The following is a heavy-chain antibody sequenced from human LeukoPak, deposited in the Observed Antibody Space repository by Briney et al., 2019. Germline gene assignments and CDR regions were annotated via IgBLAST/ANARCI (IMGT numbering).Heavy chain of an antibody. CDR3: TRDGGYNAFDI. CDR2: INSHGSST. Sequence: PGGSLRLSCAAPGFTFSSYWMHWVRQDPGKGLVWVSRINSHGSSTSYADSVKGRFTISRDNAKNTLYLQMNSLRAEDTAVYYCTRDGGYNAFDIWGQGTMVTVSS. V-gene: IGHV3-74*01. D-gene: IGHD5-12*01. CDR1: GFTFSSYW. J-gene: IGHJ3*02.